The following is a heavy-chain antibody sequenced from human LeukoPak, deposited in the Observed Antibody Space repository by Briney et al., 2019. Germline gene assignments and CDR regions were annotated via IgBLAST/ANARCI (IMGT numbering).Heavy chain of an antibody. Sequence: GGSLRLSCAASGFTFSSYWMHWVRQAPGKGLVWVSHIRSDGSSTNYADSVKGRFTISRDNAKSTLYLQMNSLRAGDTAVYYCARASGSGSHYPFNYWGQGTLVTVSS. J-gene: IGHJ4*02. CDR1: GFTFSSYW. V-gene: IGHV3-74*01. CDR3: ARASGSGSHYPFNY. CDR2: IRSDGSST. D-gene: IGHD3-10*01.